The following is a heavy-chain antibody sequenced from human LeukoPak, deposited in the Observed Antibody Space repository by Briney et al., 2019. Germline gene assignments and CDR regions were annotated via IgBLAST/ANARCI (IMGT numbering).Heavy chain of an antibody. J-gene: IGHJ5*02. V-gene: IGHV1-8*01. CDR1: GYSFPNFD. Sequence: ASVRVSCKATGYSFPNFDIDWVRQAPGQWLEWMGWMSPKSGDEGYARKFQRRVTMTRDNSRATAYLELTGLRLEDTAVYYCARTPPKGDIDTWGQGTLVTVSS. D-gene: IGHD2-21*02. CDR3: ARTPPKGDIDT. CDR2: MSPKSGDE.